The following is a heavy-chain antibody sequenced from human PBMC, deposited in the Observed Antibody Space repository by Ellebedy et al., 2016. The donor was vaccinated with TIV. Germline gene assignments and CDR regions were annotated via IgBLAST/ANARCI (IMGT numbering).Heavy chain of an antibody. D-gene: IGHD3-22*01. CDR3: AKDDYDTTGYYYAY. CDR1: GFTFGDST. Sequence: GGSLRLSCTASGFTFGDSTMHWVRQAPGKGLEWVSLITWDGGNTDYADSVKGRFTISRDNRKNSLYLQMNNLRTEDTALYYCAKDDYDTTGYYYAYWGQGALVTVSS. CDR2: ITWDGGNT. V-gene: IGHV3-43*01. J-gene: IGHJ4*02.